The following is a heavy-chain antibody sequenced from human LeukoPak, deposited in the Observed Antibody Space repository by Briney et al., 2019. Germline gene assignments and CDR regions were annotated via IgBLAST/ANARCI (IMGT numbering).Heavy chain of an antibody. J-gene: IGHJ6*02. CDR1: GFTFSSYA. CDR3: ARGVLWFGELLTDYYYYYGMDV. D-gene: IGHD3-10*01. V-gene: IGHV3-30*04. CDR2: ISYDGSNK. Sequence: PGRSLRLSCAASGFTFSSYAMHWVRQAPGKGLEWVAVISYDGSNKYYADYVKGRFTISRDNSKNTLYLQMNSLRAEDTAVYYCARGVLWFGELLTDYYYYYGMDVWGQGTTVTVSS.